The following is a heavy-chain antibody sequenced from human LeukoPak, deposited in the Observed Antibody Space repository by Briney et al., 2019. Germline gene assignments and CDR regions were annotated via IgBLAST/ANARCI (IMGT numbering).Heavy chain of an antibody. Sequence: PGGSLRLSCAASGITVSRYWMSWVRQAPGGGLEGVANIKQDENEQDYVDSVRGRFTISRDNAKNSLYLQMNSLRVEDTALYFCATYSGVHHKTFDDWGQGTLVTVSS. D-gene: IGHD1-26*01. J-gene: IGHJ4*02. V-gene: IGHV3-7*03. CDR1: GITVSRYW. CDR2: IKQDENEQ. CDR3: ATYSGVHHKTFDD.